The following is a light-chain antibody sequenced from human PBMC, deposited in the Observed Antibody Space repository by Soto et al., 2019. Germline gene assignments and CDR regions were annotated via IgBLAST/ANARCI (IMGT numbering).Light chain of an antibody. CDR2: DVK. V-gene: IGLV2-11*01. Sequence: QSVLTQPRSVSGSPGQSVTISCTGTSSDVGGYNYVTWYQQHPGRAPKVMIYDVKTRPSGVPDRFSGSKSGNTASLTISELQAEDEADYYYYSYAGSYTFVFGTGTKVTVL. CDR3: YSYAGSYTFV. J-gene: IGLJ1*01. CDR1: SSDVGGYNY.